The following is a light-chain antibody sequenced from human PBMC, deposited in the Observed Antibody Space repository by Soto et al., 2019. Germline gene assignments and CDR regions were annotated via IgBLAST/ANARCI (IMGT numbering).Light chain of an antibody. V-gene: IGLV2-14*01. Sequence: QSLLPQPGSVSGSPGHSIAISCTGTRSDVGAYNYVSWYQQHPGKAPKLMISEVTNRPSGVSDRFSGSKSGNTASLTISGLQAEDEADYYCSSFTSRFTFVFGTGTKVTVL. CDR3: SSFTSRFTFV. CDR1: RSDVGAYNY. CDR2: EVT. J-gene: IGLJ1*01.